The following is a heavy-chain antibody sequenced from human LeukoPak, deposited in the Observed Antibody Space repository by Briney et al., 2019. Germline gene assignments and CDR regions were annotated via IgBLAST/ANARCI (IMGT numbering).Heavy chain of an antibody. CDR2: INHSGST. CDR1: GGSFSGYY. CDR3: ARDLLDCGGPKCSDY. V-gene: IGHV4-34*01. D-gene: IGHD2-21*01. J-gene: IGHJ4*02. Sequence: SETLSLTCAVYGGSFSGYYWSWIRQPPGKGLEWIGEINHSGSTNYNPSLKSRVTISVDTSKNQFSLKLSSVTAADTAVYYCARDLLDCGGPKCSDYGGQGTLVTVSS.